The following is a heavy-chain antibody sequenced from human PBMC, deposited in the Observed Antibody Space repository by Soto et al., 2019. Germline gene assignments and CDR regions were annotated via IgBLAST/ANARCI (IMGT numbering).Heavy chain of an antibody. CDR1: GFTFSSYS. CDR2: ISSSSSYI. J-gene: IGHJ6*02. Sequence: GGSLRLSCAASGFTFSSYSMNWVRQAPGKGLEWVSSISSSSSYIYYADSVKGRFTISRDNAKNSLYLQMNSLRAEDTAVYYCARDRLIAAAGDYYYYYYGMEVWGQGTTVTVSS. CDR3: ARDRLIAAAGDYYYYYYGMEV. D-gene: IGHD6-13*01. V-gene: IGHV3-21*01.